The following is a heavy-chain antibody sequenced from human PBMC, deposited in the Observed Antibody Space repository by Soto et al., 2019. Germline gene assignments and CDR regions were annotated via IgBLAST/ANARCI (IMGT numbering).Heavy chain of an antibody. CDR3: ARHEGYYGSPAAGLFDY. D-gene: IGHD3-10*01. V-gene: IGHV5-51*01. J-gene: IGHJ4*02. CDR1: GYSFTSYW. CDR2: IYPGDSDT. Sequence: EVQLVQSGAEVKKQGESLKISCKGSGYSFTSYWIGWVRQMPGKGLEWMGIIYPGDSDTRYSPSFQGQVTISADKSISTAYLQWRSLKASDTAMYYCARHEGYYGSPAAGLFDYWSQGTLVTVSS.